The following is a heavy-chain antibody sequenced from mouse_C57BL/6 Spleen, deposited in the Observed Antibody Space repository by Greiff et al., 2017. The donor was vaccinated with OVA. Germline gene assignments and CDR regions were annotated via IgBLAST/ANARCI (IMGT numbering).Heavy chain of an antibody. CDR3: ARVGSEDYAMDY. D-gene: IGHD3-1*01. CDR2: IYPSDSET. CDR1: GYTFTSYW. V-gene: IGHV1-61*01. J-gene: IGHJ4*01. Sequence: QVQLKQPGAELVRPGSSVKLSCKASGYTFTSYWMDWVKQRPGQGLEWIGNIYPSDSETHYNQKFKDKATLTVDKSSSTAYMQLSSLTSEDSAVYYCARVGSEDYAMDYWGQGTSVTVSS.